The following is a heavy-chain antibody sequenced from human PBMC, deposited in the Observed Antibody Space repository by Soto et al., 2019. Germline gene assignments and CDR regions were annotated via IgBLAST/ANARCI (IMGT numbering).Heavy chain of an antibody. J-gene: IGHJ4*02. CDR2: IKSKTAGGTT. D-gene: IGHD4-17*01. CDR3: TSLYYGH. CDR1: EFTFTNAW. Sequence: EVQLVESGGDLVEPGGSLRLSCAASEFTFTNAWMSWVHQAPGKGLEWVGRIKSKTAGGTTDYAAPVQGRFTISRDESRNTLYLQMNSLKTEDTAVYYCTSLYYGHWGQGTLVTVSS. V-gene: IGHV3-15*01.